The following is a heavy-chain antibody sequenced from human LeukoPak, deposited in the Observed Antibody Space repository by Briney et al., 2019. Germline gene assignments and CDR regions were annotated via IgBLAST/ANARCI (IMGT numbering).Heavy chain of an antibody. Sequence: PGGSLRLSCATSGFIFSNYWMSWVRQAPGKGLEWVANIERDALERKYVDSVKGRFTISRDNATNSLFLQMDSLRGDDTAVYYCARGGPTGALDDWGQGTLLTVSS. V-gene: IGHV3-7*01. CDR1: GFIFSNYW. J-gene: IGHJ4*02. CDR2: IERDALER. D-gene: IGHD7-27*01. CDR3: ARGGPTGALDD.